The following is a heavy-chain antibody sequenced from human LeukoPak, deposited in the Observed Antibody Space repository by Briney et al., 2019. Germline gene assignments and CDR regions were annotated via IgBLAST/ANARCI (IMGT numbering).Heavy chain of an antibody. J-gene: IGHJ3*02. D-gene: IGHD6-19*01. CDR3: ARDSEAVAGTNYAFDI. V-gene: IGHV4-4*07. CDR1: GGSISSYY. Sequence: PSETLSLTCTVSGGSISSYYWSWIRQPAGKGLEWIGRIYTSGSTNCNPSLKSRVTMSVDTSKNQFSLKLSSVTAADTAVYYCARDSEAVAGTNYAFDIWGQGTMVTVSS. CDR2: IYTSGST.